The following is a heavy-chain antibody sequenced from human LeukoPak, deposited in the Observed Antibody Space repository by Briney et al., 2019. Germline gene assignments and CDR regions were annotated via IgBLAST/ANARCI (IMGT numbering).Heavy chain of an antibody. Sequence: ASVKVSCKASGGTFSSYAISWVRQATGQGLEWMGWMNPNSGNTGYAQKFQGRVTMTRNTSISTAYMELSSLRSEDTAVYYCASTGPYYYDSSGYSYWGQGTLVTVSS. CDR1: GGTFSSYA. J-gene: IGHJ4*02. CDR3: ASTGPYYYDSSGYSY. V-gene: IGHV1-8*02. D-gene: IGHD3-22*01. CDR2: MNPNSGNT.